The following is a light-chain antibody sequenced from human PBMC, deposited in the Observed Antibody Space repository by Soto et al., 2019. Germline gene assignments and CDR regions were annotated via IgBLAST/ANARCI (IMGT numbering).Light chain of an antibody. V-gene: IGKV3-11*01. J-gene: IGKJ1*01. CDR2: DAS. CDR1: ESVGNY. Sequence: LTLSAENLSVXPGDXVTLXSRPSESVGNYLAWYQQTPGQGPGALGYDASDTSTDIPDRFSGRKNGTDFTLTIRELEHADFTTYYCQQSDLLVTFSQVSKVDIK. CDR3: QQSDLLVT.